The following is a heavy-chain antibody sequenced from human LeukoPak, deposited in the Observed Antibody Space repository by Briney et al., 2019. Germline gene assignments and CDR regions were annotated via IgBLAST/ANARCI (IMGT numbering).Heavy chain of an antibody. CDR3: ARDVEMATSYYYYYGMDV. V-gene: IGHV1-18*01. CDR1: GGTFSSYG. J-gene: IGHJ6*02. CDR2: ISAYNGNT. D-gene: IGHD5-24*01. Sequence: ASVKVSCKASGGTFSSYGISWVRQAPGQGLEWMGWISAYNGNTNYAQKLQGRVTMTTDTSTSTAYMELRSLRSDDTAVYYCARDVEMATSYYYYYGMDVWGQGTTVTVSS.